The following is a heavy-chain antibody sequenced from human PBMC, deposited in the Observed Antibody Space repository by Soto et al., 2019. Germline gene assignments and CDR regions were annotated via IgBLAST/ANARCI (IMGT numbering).Heavy chain of an antibody. CDR3: AKFQRAYFGSGSQPDH. D-gene: IGHD3-10*01. CDR2: ISASGIT. J-gene: IGHJ4*02. V-gene: IGHV3-23*01. Sequence: HPGGSLRLSCATSGFTFSTYAMSWVRQAPGKGLEWVSAISASGITYYTDSVKGRFTISRDSSKNTVYMQMNGLRAEDTAVYYCAKFQRAYFGSGSQPDHWGQGTVVTVSS. CDR1: GFTFSTYA.